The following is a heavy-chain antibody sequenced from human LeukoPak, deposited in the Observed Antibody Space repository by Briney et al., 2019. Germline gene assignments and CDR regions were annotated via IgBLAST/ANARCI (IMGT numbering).Heavy chain of an antibody. D-gene: IGHD3-3*01. J-gene: IGHJ6*03. CDR2: ISVNGGT. CDR1: GDSITSSS. Sequence: SETLSLTCTVSGDSITSSSWTWIRQTPGKGLEWIGYISVNGGTNSNPSLESRVTISIAMSKNQIFLEMTSVSAGDTAVYYCARAQYSGFPSPYSGGFYYMDVWGQGTTVSVSS. V-gene: IGHV4-59*01. CDR3: ARAQYSGFPSPYSGGFYYMDV.